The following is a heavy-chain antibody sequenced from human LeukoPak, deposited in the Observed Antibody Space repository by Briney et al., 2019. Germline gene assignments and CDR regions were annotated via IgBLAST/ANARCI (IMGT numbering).Heavy chain of an antibody. CDR2: ISYDGSNK. D-gene: IGHD4-17*01. Sequence: PGGSLRLSCTASGFTFSNYAMSWVRQAPGKGLEWVAVISYDGSNKYYADSVKGRFTISRDNSKNTLYLQMNSLRAEDTAVYYCARGRPYGDYGGVWVYWGQGTLVTVSS. V-gene: IGHV3-30-3*01. CDR1: GFTFSNYA. J-gene: IGHJ4*02. CDR3: ARGRPYGDYGGVWVY.